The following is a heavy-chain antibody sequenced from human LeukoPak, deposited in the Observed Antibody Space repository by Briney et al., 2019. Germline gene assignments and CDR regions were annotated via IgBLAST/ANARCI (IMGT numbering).Heavy chain of an antibody. V-gene: IGHV1-18*01. CDR1: GYTFTNFG. Sequence: APVKVSCKASGYTFTNFGISWVRQAPGQGLEWMGWISGYNGNTNYAQKLQGRVTMTTDTSTSTVYMELRSLRSDDTAVYYCARGSPPRRNYDSRGYYSYYFDYWGQGTLVTVSS. CDR3: ARGSPPRRNYDSRGYYSYYFDY. D-gene: IGHD3-22*01. J-gene: IGHJ4*02. CDR2: ISGYNGNT.